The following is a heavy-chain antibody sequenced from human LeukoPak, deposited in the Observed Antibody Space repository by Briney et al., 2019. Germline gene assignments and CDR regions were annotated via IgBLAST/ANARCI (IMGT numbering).Heavy chain of an antibody. CDR3: ARERITNKNWFDP. CDR1: GFTFSSYG. CDR2: ISYDGSNK. D-gene: IGHD3-3*01. Sequence: GGSLRLSCAASGFTFSSYGMHWVRQAPGKGLEWVAVISYDGSNKYYADSVKGRFTISRDNSKNTLYLQMNSLRAEDTAVYYCARERITNKNWFDPWGQGTLVTVSS. V-gene: IGHV3-30*03. J-gene: IGHJ5*02.